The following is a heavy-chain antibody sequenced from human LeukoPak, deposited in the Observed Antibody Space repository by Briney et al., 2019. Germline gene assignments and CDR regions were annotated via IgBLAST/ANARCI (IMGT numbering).Heavy chain of an antibody. V-gene: IGHV4-59*01. Sequence: SETLSLTCTVSGGSISSYYWSWIRQPPGKGLEWIGYIYYSGSTNYNPSLKSRVTISVDTSKNQFSLKLSSVTAADTAVYYCARVGRYFDWDNDAFDIWGQGTMVTVSS. J-gene: IGHJ3*02. D-gene: IGHD3-9*01. CDR2: IYYSGST. CDR3: ARVGRYFDWDNDAFDI. CDR1: GGSISSYY.